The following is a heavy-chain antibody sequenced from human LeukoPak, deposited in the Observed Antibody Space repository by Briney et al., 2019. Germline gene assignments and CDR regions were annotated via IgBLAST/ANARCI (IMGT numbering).Heavy chain of an antibody. CDR3: GSWEDYSPFDP. V-gene: IGHV3-48*03. CDR2: ISSSGSTI. J-gene: IGHJ5*02. Sequence: GGSLRLSCAASGFTFSSYEMNWVRQAPGKGLEWVSYISSSGSTIYYADSVKGRFTISRDNAKNSLYLQMDSLRAEDTAVYYCGSWEDYSPFDPWGQGTLVTVSS. CDR1: GFTFSSYE. D-gene: IGHD4-11*01.